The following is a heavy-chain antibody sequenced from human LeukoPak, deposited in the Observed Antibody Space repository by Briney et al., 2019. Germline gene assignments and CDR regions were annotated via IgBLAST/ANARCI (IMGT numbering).Heavy chain of an antibody. CDR2: ISYDGSNK. CDR3: ARDPGSRFNYGSGSYWFDP. Sequence: GSLRLSCAASGFTFSSYAMHWVRQAPGKGLEWVAVISYDGSNKYYADSVKGRFTISRDSSKNTLYLQMNSLRAEDTAVYYCARDPGSRFNYGSGSYWFDPWGQGTLVTVSS. J-gene: IGHJ5*02. V-gene: IGHV3-30*04. CDR1: GFTFSSYA. D-gene: IGHD3-10*01.